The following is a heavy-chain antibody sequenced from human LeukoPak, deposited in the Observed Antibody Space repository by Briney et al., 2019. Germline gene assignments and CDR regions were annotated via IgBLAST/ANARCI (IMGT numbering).Heavy chain of an antibody. D-gene: IGHD6-13*01. CDR2: IGGSGSNA. V-gene: IGHV3-23*01. CDR3: IAARYYFDY. CDR1: GFTFSSYV. J-gene: IGHJ4*02. Sequence: GGSLRLSCVASGFTFSSYVMSWVRQAPGKGLEWVSVIGGSGSNAYYADSVKGRFTISRDNSKNTLYLQMNSLRAEDTAVYYCIAARYYFDYWGQGTLVTVSS.